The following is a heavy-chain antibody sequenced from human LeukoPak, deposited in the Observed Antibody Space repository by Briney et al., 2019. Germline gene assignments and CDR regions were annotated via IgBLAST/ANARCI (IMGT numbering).Heavy chain of an antibody. CDR3: TTGTWIQLWLADY. CDR2: IKSQTDGGTT. D-gene: IGHD5-18*01. V-gene: IGHV3-15*01. CDR1: GFTFTNAC. Sequence: PGGSLRLSCKGSGFTFTNACMSWVRLAPGKGLEWVGHIKSQTDGGTTDYAAPVKGRFTISRDDSKNTLYLQLNSLKTEDTAVYYCTTGTWIQLWLADYWSQGTLVTVSS. J-gene: IGHJ4*02.